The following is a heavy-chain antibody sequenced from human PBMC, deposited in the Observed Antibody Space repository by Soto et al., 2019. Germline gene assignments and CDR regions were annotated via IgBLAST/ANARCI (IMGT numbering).Heavy chain of an antibody. CDR1: EFTFNNYW. V-gene: IGHV3-74*01. CDR3: ARGIYLKYGLDV. Sequence: EVQLVESGGGLVQPGGSLRLSCAASEFTFNNYWMHWVRQVPGKGLEWVSRINTDGSTTNYADSVMGRFTISRDNADNTVYLQMISLRAGDTAVYYCARGIYLKYGLDVWGQGATVTVSS. CDR2: INTDGSTT. J-gene: IGHJ6*02. D-gene: IGHD3-16*02.